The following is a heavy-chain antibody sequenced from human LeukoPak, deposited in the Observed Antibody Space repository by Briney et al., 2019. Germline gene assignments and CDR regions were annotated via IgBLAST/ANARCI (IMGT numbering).Heavy chain of an antibody. CDR1: GFTFRNYG. J-gene: IGHJ3*01. Sequence: GGSLRLSCTGSGFTFRNYGLNWARQAPGRGPEWVSSISSSSAHISYADSVKGRFTIPRDNAKNSLHLQMDNLRAEDTAMYYCARGLGIIMGTGDSFDLWGEGTMVTVSS. D-gene: IGHD7-27*01. CDR2: ISSSSAHI. V-gene: IGHV3-21*01. CDR3: ARGLGIIMGTGDSFDL.